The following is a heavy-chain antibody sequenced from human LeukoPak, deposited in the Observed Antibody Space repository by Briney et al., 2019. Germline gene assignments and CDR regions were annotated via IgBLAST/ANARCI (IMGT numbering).Heavy chain of an antibody. CDR1: GGSFSGYY. D-gene: IGHD6-19*01. V-gene: IGHV4-34*01. Sequence: SETLPLTCAVYGGSFSGYYWSWIRQPPGKGLEWIGEINHSGSTNYNPSLKSRVTISVDTSKNQFSLKLSSVTAADTAVYYRAREGRYSSGWFLYEFDYWGQGTLVTVSS. CDR3: AREGRYSSGWFLYEFDY. CDR2: INHSGST. J-gene: IGHJ4*02.